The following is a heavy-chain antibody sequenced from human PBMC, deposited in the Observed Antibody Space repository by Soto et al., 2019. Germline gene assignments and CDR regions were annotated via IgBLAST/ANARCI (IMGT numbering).Heavy chain of an antibody. CDR1: GDSVSSNSAA. CDR3: AREVLKVFWGVYYLRGVFDI. CDR2: TYYRSKWYN. J-gene: IGHJ3*02. V-gene: IGHV6-1*01. Sequence: PSQTLSLTCAISGDSVSSNSAAWNWIRQSPSRGLEWLGRTYYRSKWYNDYAVSVKSRITINPDTSKNQFSLQLNSVTPEDTAVYYCAREVLKVFWGVYYLRGVFDIGGQGTMVTVSS. D-gene: IGHD3-3*01.